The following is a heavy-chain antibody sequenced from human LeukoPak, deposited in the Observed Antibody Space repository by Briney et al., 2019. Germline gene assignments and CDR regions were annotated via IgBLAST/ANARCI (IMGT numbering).Heavy chain of an antibody. Sequence: GGSLRLSCAASRFTFSNYAMNWVRQAPGKGLEWVSAISGSGGSTYYVDSVKGRFTISRGNSKNTLYLQMNSLRAEDTAVYYCAKVPRGAGTSSGYWGQGTLVTVSS. D-gene: IGHD3-3*01. CDR1: RFTFSNYA. CDR3: AKVPRGAGTSSGY. CDR2: ISGSGGST. J-gene: IGHJ4*02. V-gene: IGHV3-23*01.